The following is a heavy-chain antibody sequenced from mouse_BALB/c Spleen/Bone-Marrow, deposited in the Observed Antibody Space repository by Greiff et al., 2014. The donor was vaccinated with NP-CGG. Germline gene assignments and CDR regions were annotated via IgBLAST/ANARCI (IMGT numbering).Heavy chain of an antibody. CDR3: ASYRYGWYFDD. D-gene: IGHD2-14*01. V-gene: IGHV14-3*02. J-gene: IGHJ1*01. CDR2: IDPASGNT. Sequence: VQLQQPGAELVKPGASVKLSCTASGFNIKDTYLHWVKQRPEQGLDWIGRIDPASGNTKYDPKFQGKATITADTSSNTAYLQLSSLTSEDTAVYYCASYRYGWYFDDWGPGTTVTVSS. CDR1: GFNIKDTY.